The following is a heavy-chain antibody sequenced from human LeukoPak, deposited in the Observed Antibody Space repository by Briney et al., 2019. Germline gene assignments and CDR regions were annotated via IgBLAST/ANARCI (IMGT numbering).Heavy chain of an antibody. Sequence: GRSLRLSFAVSGFTFSRFPFHWVRQAPGKGLEWVAAISTDGSNKYNGDSVKDRFTISRHNPRNTLYLQMSGLRPDDTAVYYCARSLIPGRWSFDLWGRGTLVTVSS. CDR1: GFTFSRFP. D-gene: IGHD2-21*01. V-gene: IGHV3-30*04. CDR2: ISTDGSNK. CDR3: ARSLIPGRWSFDL. J-gene: IGHJ2*01.